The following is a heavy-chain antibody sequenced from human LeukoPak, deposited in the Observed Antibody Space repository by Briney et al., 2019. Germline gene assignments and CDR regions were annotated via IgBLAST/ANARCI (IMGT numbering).Heavy chain of an antibody. V-gene: IGHV3-7*01. D-gene: IGHD3-22*01. J-gene: IGHJ4*02. CDR2: INQDGSEK. CDR3: ARDEGYESSGWFVY. Sequence: PGGSLRLSCAASGFTFRSHWMSWVRQAPGKGLEWVANINQDGSEKHYVDSVKGRFTISRDNAKNSLYLQMNSLRAEDTAVYYCARDEGYESSGWFVYWGQGTLVTVSS. CDR1: GFTFRSHW.